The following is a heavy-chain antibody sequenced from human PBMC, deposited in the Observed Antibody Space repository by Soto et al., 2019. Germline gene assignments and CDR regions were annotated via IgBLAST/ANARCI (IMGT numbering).Heavy chain of an antibody. CDR3: AKSGRSGGSCYFDNWFDP. Sequence: GGSLRLSCAASGFTFSSYGMHWVRQAPGKGLEWVAVISYDGSNKYYADSVKGRFTISRDNSKNTLYLQMNSLRAEDTAAYYCAKSGRSGGSCYFDNWFDPWGQGTLVTVSS. CDR1: GFTFSSYG. V-gene: IGHV3-30*18. CDR2: ISYDGSNK. J-gene: IGHJ5*02. D-gene: IGHD2-15*01.